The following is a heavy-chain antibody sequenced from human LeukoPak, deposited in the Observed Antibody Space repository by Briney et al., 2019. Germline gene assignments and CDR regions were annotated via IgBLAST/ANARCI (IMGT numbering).Heavy chain of an antibody. CDR3: ARDTPNGGDSQDAFDI. J-gene: IGHJ3*02. CDR1: GYTFTSYG. D-gene: IGHD7-27*01. Sequence: ASVKVSCKASGYTFTSYGISWVRQAPGQGLEWMGIINPSGGSTSYAQKFQGRVTMTRDMSTSTVYMELSSLRSEDTAVYYCARDTPNGGDSQDAFDIWGQGTMVTVSS. V-gene: IGHV1-46*01. CDR2: INPSGGST.